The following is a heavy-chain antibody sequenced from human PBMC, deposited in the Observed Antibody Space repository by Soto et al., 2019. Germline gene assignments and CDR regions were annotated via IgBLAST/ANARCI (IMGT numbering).Heavy chain of an antibody. V-gene: IGHV3-9*01. D-gene: IGHD6-13*01. J-gene: IGHJ6*03. CDR3: AKDGAAAGVNYYYYMDV. CDR2: ISWNSGSI. CDR1: GFTFDDYA. Sequence: LSLTCTASGFTFDDYAMHWVRQAPGKGLEWVSGISWNSGSIGYADSVKGRFTISRDNAKNSLYLQMNSLRAEDTALYYCAKDGAAAGVNYYYYMDVWGKGTTVTVSS.